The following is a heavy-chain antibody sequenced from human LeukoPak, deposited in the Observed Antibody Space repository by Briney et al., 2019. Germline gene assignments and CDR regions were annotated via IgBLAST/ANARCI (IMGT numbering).Heavy chain of an antibody. V-gene: IGHV4-30-2*01. CDR2: IYHSGST. J-gene: IGHJ2*01. Sequence: PSQTLSLTCTVSGGSISSGGYYWSWIRQPPGKGLEWIGYIYHSGSTYYNPSLKSRVTISVDRSKNRFSLKLNSVTAADTAVYYCAKVGVELGYCSSTSCYTNYLYFDLWGRGTLVTVSS. CDR3: AKVGVELGYCSSTSCYTNYLYFDL. CDR1: GGSISSGGYY. D-gene: IGHD2-2*02.